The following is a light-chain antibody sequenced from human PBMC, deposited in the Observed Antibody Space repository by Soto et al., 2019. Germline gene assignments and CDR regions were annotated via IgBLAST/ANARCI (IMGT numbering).Light chain of an antibody. J-gene: IGLJ2*01. CDR3: SSYTSSSVL. Sequence: QSALTQPASVSGSPGQSITISCTGTSSDVGGYNSVSWYQQHPGKAPKLMIYEVSNRPSGVSNRFSGSKSGNTASLTISGLQAEDESDYYCSSYTSSSVLFGGGTKLTVL. CDR1: SSDVGGYNS. CDR2: EVS. V-gene: IGLV2-14*01.